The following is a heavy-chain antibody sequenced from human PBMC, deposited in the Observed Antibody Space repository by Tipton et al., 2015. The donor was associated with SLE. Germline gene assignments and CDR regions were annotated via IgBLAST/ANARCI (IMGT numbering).Heavy chain of an antibody. CDR2: IYYSGST. Sequence: TLSLTCAVYGGSFSDYFWGWIRQPPGKGLEWIGSIYYSGSTYYDPSLKSRVTISLDTSKNQFSLKLTSVTAADTAVYYRARVDTALVFPFGGYYFDYWGQGILVTVSS. CDR3: ARVDTALVFPFGGYYFDY. J-gene: IGHJ4*02. V-gene: IGHV4-34*01. CDR1: GGSFSDYF. D-gene: IGHD5-18*01.